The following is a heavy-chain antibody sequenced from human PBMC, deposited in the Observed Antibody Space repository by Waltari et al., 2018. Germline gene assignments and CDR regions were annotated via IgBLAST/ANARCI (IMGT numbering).Heavy chain of an antibody. V-gene: IGHV4-61*02. J-gene: IGHJ4*02. CDR2: IYTSGYT. Sequence: QVQLQESGPGLVKPSQTLSLTCSVSGCPTSSGSYSWGVIRQPAGKGLVWIGRIYTSGYTEYNPSLKSRVTISVDASKNQFSLKLSSVTAADTAMYYCARAGDENYFDYWGQGTLVTASS. D-gene: IGHD1-26*01. CDR1: GCPTSSGSYS. CDR3: ARAGDENYFDY.